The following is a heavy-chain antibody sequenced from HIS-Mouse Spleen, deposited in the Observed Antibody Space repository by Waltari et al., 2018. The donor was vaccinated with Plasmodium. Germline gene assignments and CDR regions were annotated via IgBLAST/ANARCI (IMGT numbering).Heavy chain of an antibody. J-gene: IGHJ2*01. Sequence: EVQLVESGGGLVKPGGSLRLSCAASGFTFGRYSMTWVRQAPGKGLEWVSSISSSSSYIYYADSVKGRFTISRDNAKNSLYLQMNSLRAEDTAVYYCAREDILTGYYNDYWYFDLWGRGTLVTVSS. V-gene: IGHV3-21*01. CDR1: GFTFGRYS. D-gene: IGHD3-9*01. CDR3: AREDILTGYYNDYWYFDL. CDR2: ISSSSSYI.